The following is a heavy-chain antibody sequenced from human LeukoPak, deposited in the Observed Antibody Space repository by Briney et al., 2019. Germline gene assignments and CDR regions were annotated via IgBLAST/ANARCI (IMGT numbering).Heavy chain of an antibody. Sequence: GGSLRLSCAASGFTFSSYAMSWVRQAPGKGLEWVGFIRSKAYGGTTEYAASVKGRFTISRDDSKSIAYLQMNSLKTEDTAVYYCTRDLGVWWLVDFYFDYWGQGTLVTVSS. CDR2: IRSKAYGGTT. CDR3: TRDLGVWWLVDFYFDY. D-gene: IGHD6-19*01. J-gene: IGHJ4*02. CDR1: GFTFSSYA. V-gene: IGHV3-49*04.